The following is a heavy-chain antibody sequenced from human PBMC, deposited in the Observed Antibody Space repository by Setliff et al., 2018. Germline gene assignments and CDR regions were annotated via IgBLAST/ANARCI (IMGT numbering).Heavy chain of an antibody. D-gene: IGHD6-13*01. CDR2: IKQDGSEK. CDR3: ARDRADSSWQSDY. CDR1: GFTFSSYW. J-gene: IGHJ4*02. V-gene: IGHV3-7*01. Sequence: GGSLRLSCAASGFTFSSYWMSWVRQAPGKGLEWVANIKQDGSEKYYVDSVKGRFTISRDNAKNSLYLQMNSLRAEDTAVYYCARDRADSSWQSDYWGQGTLVTVSS.